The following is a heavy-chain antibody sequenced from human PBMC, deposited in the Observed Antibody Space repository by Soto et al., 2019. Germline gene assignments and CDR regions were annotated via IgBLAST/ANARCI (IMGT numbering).Heavy chain of an antibody. CDR2: INPNSGGT. D-gene: IGHD3-3*01. J-gene: IGHJ6*02. Sequence: GASVKVSCKASGYTFTGYYMHWVRQAPGQGLEWMGWINPNSGGTNYAQKFQGWVTMTRDTSISTAYMELSGLRSDDTAVYYCARDLWSGYYPTYYYYGMDVWGQGTTVTVSS. CDR1: GYTFTGYY. V-gene: IGHV1-2*04. CDR3: ARDLWSGYYPTYYYYGMDV.